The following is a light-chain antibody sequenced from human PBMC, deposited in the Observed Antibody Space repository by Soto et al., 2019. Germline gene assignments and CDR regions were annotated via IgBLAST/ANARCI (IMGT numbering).Light chain of an antibody. CDR1: RSVSTY. Sequence: EIVVTQSPVTLSLSPGDRATLSCRASRSVSTYLAWYQQKPGQAPRLLIYDTSHRATGIPARFSGSGSGTDFTLTISSLEPEDFAVYYCQQYDAWPLTFGGGTKVEIK. CDR2: DTS. J-gene: IGKJ4*01. V-gene: IGKV3-11*01. CDR3: QQYDAWPLT.